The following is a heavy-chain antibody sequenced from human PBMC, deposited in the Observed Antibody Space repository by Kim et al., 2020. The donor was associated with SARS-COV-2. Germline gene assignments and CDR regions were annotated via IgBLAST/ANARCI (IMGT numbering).Heavy chain of an antibody. CDR3: ARRNYFDSSGYGGFDS. D-gene: IGHD3-22*01. Sequence: KFQGGVTIARDTSATTVYMELSSLRSEDTAIYYCARRNYFDSSGYGGFDSWGQGTLVTVSS. J-gene: IGHJ4*02. V-gene: IGHV1-3*01.